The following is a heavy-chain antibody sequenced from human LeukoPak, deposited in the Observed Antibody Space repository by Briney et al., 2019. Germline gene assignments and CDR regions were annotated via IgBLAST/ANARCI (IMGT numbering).Heavy chain of an antibody. CDR3: ARVGFSSGWFLHYYYMDV. CDR1: GGSISSSSYY. CDR2: IYYSGST. J-gene: IGHJ6*03. Sequence: SETLSLTCTVSGGSISSSSYYWGWIRQPPGKGLEWIGSIYYSGSTYYNPSLKSRVTISVDTSKNQFSLKLSSVTAADTAVYYCARVGFSSGWFLHYYYMDVWGKGTTVTVSS. D-gene: IGHD6-19*01. V-gene: IGHV4-39*01.